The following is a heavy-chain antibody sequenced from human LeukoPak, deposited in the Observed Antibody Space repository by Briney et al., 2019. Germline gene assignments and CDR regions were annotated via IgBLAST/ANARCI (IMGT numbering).Heavy chain of an antibody. Sequence: NTSETLSLTCTVSGGSISSYYWSWIRQPPGKGLEWIGYIYYSGSTNYNPSLKSRVTISVDTSKNQFSLKLSSVTAADTAVYYCARDQNDFWSGYHNWFDPWGQGTLVTVSS. CDR3: ARDQNDFWSGYHNWFDP. CDR2: IYYSGST. J-gene: IGHJ5*02. V-gene: IGHV4-59*01. D-gene: IGHD3-3*01. CDR1: GGSISSYY.